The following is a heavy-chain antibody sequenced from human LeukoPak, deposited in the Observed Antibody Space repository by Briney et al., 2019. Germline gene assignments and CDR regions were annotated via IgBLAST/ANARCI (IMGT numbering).Heavy chain of an antibody. CDR1: GFTFSTYW. Sequence: PGGSLRLSCAASGFTFSTYWMSWGRQGPGKGLGRVANIKHDGSQKFYVDSVKGRFTISRDDAKSSLYLQMNSLRAEDTAVDYCTTDWGSHYGGSDYDRFEYWGQGTLVTVSS. CDR2: IKHDGSQK. V-gene: IGHV3-7*05. D-gene: IGHD3-22*01. CDR3: TTDWGSHYGGSDYDRFEY. J-gene: IGHJ4*02.